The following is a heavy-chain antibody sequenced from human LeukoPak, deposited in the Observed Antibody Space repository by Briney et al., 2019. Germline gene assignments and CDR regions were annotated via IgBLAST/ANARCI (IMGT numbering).Heavy chain of an antibody. CDR1: GFSFSGHW. CDR2: ISPTGSTT. J-gene: IGHJ4*02. Sequence: GGSLRLSCTASGFSFSGHWMHWARQLPGKGLVWVSRISPTGSTTSYADSVKGRFTVPRDNAKDTLYLQVNNLRAEDTAVYYCARGPNSNWSGLDFWGQGTLLTVSS. CDR3: ARGPNSNWSGLDF. V-gene: IGHV3-74*01. D-gene: IGHD6-6*01.